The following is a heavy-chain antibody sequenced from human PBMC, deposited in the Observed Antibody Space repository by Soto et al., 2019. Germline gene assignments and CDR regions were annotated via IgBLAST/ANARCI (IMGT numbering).Heavy chain of an antibody. J-gene: IGHJ3*02. CDR3: ATDQRDDYIWGSYRFPRDFDI. Sequence: ASVKVSCKVSGYTLTELSMHWVRQAPGKGLEWMGGFDPEDGETIYAQKFQGRVTMTEDTSTDTAYMELSSLRSEDTAVYYCATDQRDDYIWGSYRFPRDFDIWRHGTMITVSS. CDR2: FDPEDGET. D-gene: IGHD3-16*02. V-gene: IGHV1-24*01. CDR1: GYTLTELS.